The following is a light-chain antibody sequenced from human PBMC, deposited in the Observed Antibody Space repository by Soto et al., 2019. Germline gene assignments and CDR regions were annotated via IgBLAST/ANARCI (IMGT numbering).Light chain of an antibody. Sequence: DIQMTQSPYSLSASVGDRVTIACRASQSINTYLNWYQQKPGKAPKLLIYAASFLQSGVPSRFSGSGSGTDLILTISSLQPDDFATYYCQQSYNTPRTFGQGTKVEIK. CDR3: QQSYNTPRT. CDR2: AAS. CDR1: QSINTY. J-gene: IGKJ1*01. V-gene: IGKV1-39*01.